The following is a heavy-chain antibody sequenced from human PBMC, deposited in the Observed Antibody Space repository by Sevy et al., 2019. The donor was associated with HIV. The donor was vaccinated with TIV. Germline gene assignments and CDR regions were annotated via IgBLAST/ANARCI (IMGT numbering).Heavy chain of an antibody. D-gene: IGHD3-16*02. Sequence: GGSLRLSCAASGFTFSSYAMSWVRQAPGKGLEWVSAISGSGGSTYYADSVKGRFTISRDNSKNTLYLQMNSLRAEDTAVYYCARSRYDYVWGNYPSGYWGQGTLVTVSS. V-gene: IGHV3-23*01. J-gene: IGHJ4*02. CDR3: ARSRYDYVWGNYPSGY. CDR2: ISGSGGST. CDR1: GFTFSSYA.